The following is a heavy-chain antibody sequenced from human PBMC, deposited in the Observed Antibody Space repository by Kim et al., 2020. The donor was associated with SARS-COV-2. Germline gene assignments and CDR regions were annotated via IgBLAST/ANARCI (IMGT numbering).Heavy chain of an antibody. V-gene: IGHV3-33*06. CDR3: AKDPSRIAVDGTVEY. J-gene: IGHJ4*02. D-gene: IGHD6-19*01. Sequence: AESLKGRFTISRDNSKNMLFLQMNSRRAEETAVYYWAKDPSRIAVDGTVEYWGQGTLVTVSS.